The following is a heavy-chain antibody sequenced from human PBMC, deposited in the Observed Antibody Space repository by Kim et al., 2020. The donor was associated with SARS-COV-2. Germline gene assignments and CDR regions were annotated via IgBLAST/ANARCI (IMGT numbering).Heavy chain of an antibody. CDR2: INHSGST. D-gene: IGHD3-10*01. CDR1: GGSFSGYY. CDR3: ARGRHVGWGFGEPCFHY. Sequence: SETLSLTCAVYGGSFSGYYWSWIRQPPGKVLEWIGEINHSGSTNYNPSLKSRVTISVDTSKNQFSLKLSSVTAADTAVYYCARGRHVGWGFGEPCFHYWGQGTLVTVSS. J-gene: IGHJ4*02. V-gene: IGHV4-34*01.